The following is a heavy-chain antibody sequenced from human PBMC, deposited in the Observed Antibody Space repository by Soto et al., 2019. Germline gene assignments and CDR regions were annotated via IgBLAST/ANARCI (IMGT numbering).Heavy chain of an antibody. D-gene: IGHD2-2*01. Sequence: PSVKVSCKASGYTLPNFGLSWVRQAPGQRLEWMGCISAYTANTNYAQKLQGRVTMTTDTSTTTAFMELRSLRSDDTAVYYCARVVPGAEAWFGPWGQGTLVTVSS. CDR2: ISAYTANT. CDR1: GYTLPNFG. V-gene: IGHV1-18*01. J-gene: IGHJ5*02. CDR3: ARVVPGAEAWFGP.